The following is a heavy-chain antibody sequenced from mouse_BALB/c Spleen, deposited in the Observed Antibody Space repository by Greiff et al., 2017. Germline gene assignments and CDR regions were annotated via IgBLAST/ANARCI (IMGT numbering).Heavy chain of an antibody. J-gene: IGHJ2*01. CDR3: ARSTTVVAWGYYFDY. Sequence: DVKLVESGGGLVQPGGSRKLSCAASGFTFSDYGMAWVRQAPGKGPEWVAFISNLAYSIYYADTVTGRFTISRENAKNTLYLEMSSLRSEDTAMYYCARSTTVVAWGYYFDYWGQGTTLTVSS. CDR2: ISNLAYSI. CDR1: GFTFSDYG. V-gene: IGHV5-15*02. D-gene: IGHD1-1*01.